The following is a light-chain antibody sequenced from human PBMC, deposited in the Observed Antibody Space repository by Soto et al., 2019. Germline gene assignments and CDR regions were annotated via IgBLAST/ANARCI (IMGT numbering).Light chain of an antibody. V-gene: IGKV1-16*02. Sequence: DIQMTQSPSSLSASVGDTVTITCRPSQGNTNYLTWFQQKPGKAPKSLIYAASNLQSGLPSKFSGRGFETDVTITISNLQPEDFANYYCQQYYRSPFTFGPGTTVD. J-gene: IGKJ3*01. CDR3: QQYYRSPFT. CDR1: QGNTNY. CDR2: AAS.